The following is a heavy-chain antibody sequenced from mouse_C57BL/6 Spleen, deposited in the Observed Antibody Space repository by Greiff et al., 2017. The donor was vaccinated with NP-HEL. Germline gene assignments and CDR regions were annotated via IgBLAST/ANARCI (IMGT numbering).Heavy chain of an antibody. V-gene: IGHV1-85*01. D-gene: IGHD1-1*01. CDR1: GYTFTSYW. J-gene: IGHJ1*03. CDR2: IYPRDGST. CDR3: ARRYYGSSCWYFDV. Sequence: QVQLQQPGAELVMPGASVKLSCKASGYTFTSYWMHWVKQRPGQGLEWIGWIYPRDGSTKYNEKFKGKATLTVDTSSSTAYMELHSLTSEDSAVYFCARRYYGSSCWYFDVWGTGTTVTVSS.